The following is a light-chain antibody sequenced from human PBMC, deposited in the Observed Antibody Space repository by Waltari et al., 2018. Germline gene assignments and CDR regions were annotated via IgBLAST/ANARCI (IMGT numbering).Light chain of an antibody. J-gene: IGKJ2*01. V-gene: IGKV1-16*02. CDR1: QGSDNY. Sequence: DIQMTQSPSSLSASVGDSITITCRASQGSDNYLAWFQQKPGKAPQSLIYAASTLQSGVPSKFSGSGFGTDFTLTINGLQPEDFATYFCQQYDSYPHTFGQGTRLEVK. CDR2: AAS. CDR3: QQYDSYPHT.